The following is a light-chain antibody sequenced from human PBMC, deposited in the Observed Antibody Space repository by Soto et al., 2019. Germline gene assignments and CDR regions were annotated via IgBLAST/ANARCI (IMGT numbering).Light chain of an antibody. J-gene: IGKJ1*01. CDR2: GAS. CDR3: QQYGSSPPWT. V-gene: IGKV3-20*01. CDR1: QSVSSSY. Sequence: VLTQSPGTLSLSPGERATLSCRAIQSVSSSYLAWYQQKPGQAPRLLIYGASSRATGIPDRFSGSGSGTDFTLTISRLEPEDFAVYYCQQYGSSPPWTFGQGTKVDI.